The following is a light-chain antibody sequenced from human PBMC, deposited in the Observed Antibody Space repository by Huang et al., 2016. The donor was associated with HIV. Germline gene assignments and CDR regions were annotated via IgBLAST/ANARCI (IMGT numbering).Light chain of an antibody. Sequence: IVMTQSPATLSVSPGERATLSCRASQSISSNLAWYQQKPGQAPRLLIDGASTRATGIPARCSGSGSGTEFTLTISSLQSEDFAVYYCQQYNNRYTFGQGTKLEIK. CDR2: GAS. CDR1: QSISSN. CDR3: QQYNNRYT. J-gene: IGKJ2*01. V-gene: IGKV3-15*01.